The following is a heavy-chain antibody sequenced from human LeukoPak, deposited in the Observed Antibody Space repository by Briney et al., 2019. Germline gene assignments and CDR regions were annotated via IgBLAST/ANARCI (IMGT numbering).Heavy chain of an antibody. Sequence: SETLSLTCTLSGGSLSSYYWSCMREPPGEGLEWIGYIYYSGSTNYNPSPKSRVTISVDTSKNQFSLKLRSVTAADTAVYYCARGTMIEGDAFDIWGQGTMVTVSS. J-gene: IGHJ3*02. CDR1: GGSLSSYY. CDR3: ARGTMIEGDAFDI. V-gene: IGHV4-59*01. CDR2: IYYSGST. D-gene: IGHD3-22*01.